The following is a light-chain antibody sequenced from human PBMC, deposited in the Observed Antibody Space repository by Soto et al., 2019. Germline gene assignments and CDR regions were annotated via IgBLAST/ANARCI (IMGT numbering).Light chain of an antibody. J-gene: IGKJ1*01. CDR1: QSVTTT. CDR2: GAS. V-gene: IGKV3-15*01. Sequence: EKVMTQSPATLSVSPGERATLSCRASQSVTTTVAWYQQKPGQAPRLLIYGASTRATGVPARFSGSGSGTDFTLTITSLQSEDFGVYYCQQYNVWPTTFGQWTRVEIK. CDR3: QQYNVWPTT.